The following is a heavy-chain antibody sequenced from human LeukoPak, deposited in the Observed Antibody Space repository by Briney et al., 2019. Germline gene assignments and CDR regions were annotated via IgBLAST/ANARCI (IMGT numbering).Heavy chain of an antibody. Sequence: SGGSLRLSCAASGFTFSSYEMNWVRQAPGKGLEWVAVIWYDGSNKYYADSVKGRFTISRDNSKNTLYLQMNSLRAEDTAVYYCAKDFGSYLGAFDIWGQGTMVTVSS. V-gene: IGHV3-33*06. J-gene: IGHJ3*02. CDR1: GFTFSSYE. CDR3: AKDFGSYLGAFDI. CDR2: IWYDGSNK. D-gene: IGHD1-26*01.